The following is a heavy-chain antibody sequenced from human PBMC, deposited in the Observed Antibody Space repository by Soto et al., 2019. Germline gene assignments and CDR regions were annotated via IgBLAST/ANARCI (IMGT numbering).Heavy chain of an antibody. CDR2: IYYSGST. D-gene: IGHD3-3*01. Sequence: PSETLSLTCTDSGGSISSGGYYWSWIRQHPGKGLEWIGYIYYSGSTYYNPSLKSRVTISVDTSKNQFPLKLSSVTAADTAVYYYARVKGNDDFWSGYYKGTCDYRGQGTLVTV. V-gene: IGHV4-31*03. CDR1: GGSISSGGYY. J-gene: IGHJ4*02. CDR3: ARVKGNDDFWSGYYKGTCDY.